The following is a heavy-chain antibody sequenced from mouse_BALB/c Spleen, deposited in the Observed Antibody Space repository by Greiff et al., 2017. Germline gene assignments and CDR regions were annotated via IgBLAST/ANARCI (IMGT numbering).Heavy chain of an antibody. CDR2: IYPGNSDT. CDR3: TPIYYDYSWFAY. CDR1: GYSFTSYW. Sequence: VQLKESGTVLARPGASVKMSCKASGYSFTSYWMHWVKQRPGQGLEWIGAIYPGNSDTSYNQKFKGKAILTAVTSASTAYMELSSLTNEDSAVYYCTPIYYDYSWFAYWGQGTLVTVSA. V-gene: IGHV1-5*01. J-gene: IGHJ3*01. D-gene: IGHD2-4*01.